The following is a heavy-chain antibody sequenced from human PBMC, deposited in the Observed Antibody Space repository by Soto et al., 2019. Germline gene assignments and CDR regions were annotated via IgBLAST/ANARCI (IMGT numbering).Heavy chain of an antibody. J-gene: IGHJ4*02. CDR1: GGTFSSYA. CDR3: ARIPAPSYYDSSGYYFDY. Sequence: ASVKVSCKASGGTFSSYAISWVRQAPGQGLEWMGGIIPIFGTANYAQKFQGRVTITADESTSTAYMELSSLRSEDTAVYYCARIPAPSYYDSSGYYFDYWGQGTLVTVSS. CDR2: IIPIFGTA. D-gene: IGHD3-22*01. V-gene: IGHV1-69*13.